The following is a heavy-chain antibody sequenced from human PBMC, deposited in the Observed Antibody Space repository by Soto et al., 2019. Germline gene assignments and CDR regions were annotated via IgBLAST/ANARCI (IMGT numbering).Heavy chain of an antibody. CDR1: GGTFSTHA. CDR2: ITPMFGRA. J-gene: IGHJ6*02. CDR3: AREATHFDYTSAHYGMDV. V-gene: IGHV1-69*01. Sequence: QVQLVQSGAEVKKPGSSVKVSCEASGGTFSTHAINWVRQAPGQGLEWMGGITPMFGRATYAQKFQGRVWITADESTSTVYMDLSSLRSEDTAVYYCAREATHFDYTSAHYGMDVWGQGTAVTVYS. D-gene: IGHD6-25*01.